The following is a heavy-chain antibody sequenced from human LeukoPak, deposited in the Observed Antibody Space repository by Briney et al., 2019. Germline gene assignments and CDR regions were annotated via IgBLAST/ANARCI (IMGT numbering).Heavy chain of an antibody. CDR3: AKSMSTAYRGFFDF. Sequence: GGSLRLSCVASGFTFTTYAMSWVRQAPGMGLEWVSTISNNGADTYYADSVKGRLSISRDNSKNTLYLQINSLRAEDTAMFYCAKSMSTAYRGFFDFWGQGTLVPVSS. V-gene: IGHV3-23*01. CDR1: GFTFTTYA. D-gene: IGHD5-18*01. CDR2: ISNNGADT. J-gene: IGHJ4*02.